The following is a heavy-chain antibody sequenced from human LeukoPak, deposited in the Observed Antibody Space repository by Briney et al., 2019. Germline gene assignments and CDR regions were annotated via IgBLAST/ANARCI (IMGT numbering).Heavy chain of an antibody. CDR1: GYTFTSYD. Sequence: ASVKVSCKASGYTFTSYDINWVRPATGQGLEWMGWMNPNSGNTGYAQKFQGRVTMTRNTSISTAYMELSSLRSEDTAVYYCARSGIYCSSTSCYRSWFDPWGQGTLVTVSS. V-gene: IGHV1-8*01. D-gene: IGHD2-2*01. CDR3: ARSGIYCSSTSCYRSWFDP. J-gene: IGHJ5*02. CDR2: MNPNSGNT.